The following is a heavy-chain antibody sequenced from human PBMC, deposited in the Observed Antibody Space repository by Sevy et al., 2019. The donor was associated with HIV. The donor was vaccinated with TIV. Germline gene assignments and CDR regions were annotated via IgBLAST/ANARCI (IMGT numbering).Heavy chain of an antibody. D-gene: IGHD3-22*01. J-gene: IGHJ4*02. V-gene: IGHV3-30-3*01. CDR2: TSYDGSSN. Sequence: GESLKISCAASGFTFSNFAMHWVRQAPGKGLEWVAITSYDGSSNYYEDSVKGRFTISGDNSKHTLYLQMNSLTVEDTAVYYCATDDRDNSGYHFTYWGQGTLVTVSS. CDR1: GFTFSNFA. CDR3: ATDDRDNSGYHFTY.